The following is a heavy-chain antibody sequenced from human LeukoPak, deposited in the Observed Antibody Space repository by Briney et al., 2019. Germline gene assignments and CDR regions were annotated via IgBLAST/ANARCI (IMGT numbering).Heavy chain of an antibody. D-gene: IGHD2-15*01. CDR3: ARIGYCSGGSCYEPFDY. Sequence: ASVKVSCKASGYTFTGYYMHWVRQAPGQGLEWMGWINPNSGGTTYAQKFQGRVTMTRDTSISTAYMELSRLRSDDTAVYYCARIGYCSGGSCYEPFDYWGQGTLVTVSS. CDR1: GYTFTGYY. CDR2: INPNSGGT. V-gene: IGHV1-2*02. J-gene: IGHJ4*02.